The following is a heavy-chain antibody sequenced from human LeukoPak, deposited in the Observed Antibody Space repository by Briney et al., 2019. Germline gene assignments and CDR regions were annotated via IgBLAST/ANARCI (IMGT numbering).Heavy chain of an antibody. Sequence: GGSLRLSCAASGFTFSSYAMSWVRQAPGKGLEWASAISGSGGSTYYADSVKGRFTISRDNSKNTLYLQMNSLRAEDTAVYYCAKATTPYYYDSSGYYYDYWGQGTLVTVSS. D-gene: IGHD3-22*01. J-gene: IGHJ4*02. CDR1: GFTFSSYA. V-gene: IGHV3-23*01. CDR3: AKATTPYYYDSSGYYYDY. CDR2: ISGSGGST.